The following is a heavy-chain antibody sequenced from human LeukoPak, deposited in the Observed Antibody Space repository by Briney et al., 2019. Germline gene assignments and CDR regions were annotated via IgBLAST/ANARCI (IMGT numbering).Heavy chain of an antibody. CDR3: TTQVGWQLPPPNFQH. J-gene: IGHJ1*01. Sequence: GESLKISCKASGFNFANSWIGWVRQMPGKGLEWMGIIYPSDSDTRYNPSFQGQVTISVDKSISTAYLHWSSLEASDTAIYYCTTQVGWQLPPPNFQHWGQGTLVTVSS. CDR2: IYPSDSDT. D-gene: IGHD5-24*01. CDR1: GFNFANSW. V-gene: IGHV5-51*01.